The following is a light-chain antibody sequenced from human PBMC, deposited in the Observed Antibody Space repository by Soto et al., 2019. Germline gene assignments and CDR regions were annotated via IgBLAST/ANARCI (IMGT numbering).Light chain of an antibody. CDR2: EVT. CDR3: LSFTSTSTYI. J-gene: IGLJ1*01. Sequence: ALTQPASVSAPPGQSITISCTGTSSDVGGYNYVSWYQHLPGKAPKLMIYEVTNRPSGVSTRFSGSKSGNTASLTISGLQAEDEADYYCLSFTSTSTYIFGTGTKVTVL. CDR1: SSDVGGYNY. V-gene: IGLV2-14*01.